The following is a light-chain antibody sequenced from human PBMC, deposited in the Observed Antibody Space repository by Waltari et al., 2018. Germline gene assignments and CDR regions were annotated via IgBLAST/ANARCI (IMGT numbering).Light chain of an antibody. V-gene: IGLV2-14*03. Sequence: QSALTQPASVSGSPGQSITISCPGPSRDVGGYNHVPWYQQNPGKAPKLMIYDVSNRPSGVSNRFSGSKSGNTASLTISGLQAEDEADYYCSSYTSSSTLVFGGGTKLTVL. CDR2: DVS. CDR3: SSYTSSSTLV. J-gene: IGLJ2*01. CDR1: SRDVGGYNH.